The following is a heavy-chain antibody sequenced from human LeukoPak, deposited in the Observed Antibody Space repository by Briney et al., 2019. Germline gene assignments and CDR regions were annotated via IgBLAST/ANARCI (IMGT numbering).Heavy chain of an antibody. CDR2: IKQDGSEK. CDR3: ARAVIAAAENYFDY. Sequence: GGSLRLSCAASGFSSSDYYMSWIRQPPGKGLEWVANIKQDGSEKYYVDSVKGRFTISRDNAKNSLYLQMNSLRAEDTAVYYCARAVIAAAENYFDYWGQGTLVTVSS. CDR1: GFSSSDYY. D-gene: IGHD6-13*01. V-gene: IGHV3-7*04. J-gene: IGHJ4*02.